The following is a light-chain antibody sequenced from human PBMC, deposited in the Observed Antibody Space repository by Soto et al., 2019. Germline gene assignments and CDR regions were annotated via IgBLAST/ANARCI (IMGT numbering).Light chain of an antibody. CDR2: GAY. Sequence: EIVLTQSPATMSVSPGERATLSCRASQSVSTNLAWYQQKPGQPPRLLIYGAYTRATDIPARFSGSGSGTEFTLTISSLQSEDFAVYYCQQYGSSPWTFGQGTKVDIK. CDR1: QSVSTN. J-gene: IGKJ1*01. CDR3: QQYGSSPWT. V-gene: IGKV3-15*01.